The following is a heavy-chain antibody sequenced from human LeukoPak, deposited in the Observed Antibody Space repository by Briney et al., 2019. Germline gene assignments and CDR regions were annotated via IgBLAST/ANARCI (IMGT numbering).Heavy chain of an antibody. CDR2: IYHSGST. CDR3: ARHVQAAAGTFDY. J-gene: IGHJ4*02. Sequence: SETLSLTCTVSGYSISSGYYWGWIRQPPGKGLEWIGSIYHSGSTYYNPSLKSRVTISVDTSKNQFSLKLSSVSAADTAVYYCARHVQAAAGTFDYWGQGTLVTVSS. CDR1: GYSISSGYY. D-gene: IGHD6-13*01. V-gene: IGHV4-38-2*02.